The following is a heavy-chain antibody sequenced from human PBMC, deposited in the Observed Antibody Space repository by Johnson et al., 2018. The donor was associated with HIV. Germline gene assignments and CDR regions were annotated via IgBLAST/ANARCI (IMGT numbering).Heavy chain of an antibody. CDR3: ARLPYSGDEDAFDI. J-gene: IGHJ3*02. CDR2: IWYDGSIK. D-gene: IGHD6-13*01. V-gene: IGHV3-30*19. CDR1: GFTFSSYG. Sequence: VQLVESGGGALRPGGSLRLSCAASGFTFSSYGMHWVRQAPGKGLEWVAVIWYDGSIKYYADAMKGRFAISRDNSKNTLYLQMNSLRAEDTAAYYCARLPYSGDEDAFDIWGQGTMVTVSS.